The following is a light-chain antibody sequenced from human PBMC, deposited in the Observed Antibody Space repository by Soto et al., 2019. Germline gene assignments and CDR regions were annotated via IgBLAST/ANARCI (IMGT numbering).Light chain of an antibody. J-gene: IGKJ4*01. CDR3: QQRSNWPST. CDR2: DAS. CDR1: ESVSRY. Sequence: EIVLTQSPATLSLSPGNRATLSCRASESVSRYLAWYQQKPGQAPRLLIYDASNRATGIPARFSGSGSGTDFTLTITSLEPEDCAVYYCQQRSNWPSTFGGGTKLEIK. V-gene: IGKV3-11*01.